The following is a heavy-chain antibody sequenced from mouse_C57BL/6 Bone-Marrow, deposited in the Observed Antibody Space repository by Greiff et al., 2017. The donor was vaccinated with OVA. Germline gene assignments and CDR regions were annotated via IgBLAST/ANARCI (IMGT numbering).Heavy chain of an antibody. Sequence: VQLQQSGPELVKPGASVKISCKASGYSFTDYNMNWVQQSNGKSLEWIGVINPNYGTTSYNQKFTGKATLTVDQSSSTAYMQLNSLTSEDSAVYYYARTKYDGSSPYYFDDWGQGTTLTVSS. CDR2: INPNYGTT. J-gene: IGHJ2*01. CDR1: GYSFTDYN. V-gene: IGHV1-39*01. D-gene: IGHD1-1*01. CDR3: ARTKYDGSSPYYFDD.